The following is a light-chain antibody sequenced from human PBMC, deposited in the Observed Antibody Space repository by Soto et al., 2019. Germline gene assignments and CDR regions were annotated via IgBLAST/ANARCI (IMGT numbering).Light chain of an antibody. CDR3: NSYTGSSAYV. Sequence: QSALTQPASVSGSPGQSITISCTGTSSDVGGYNYVSWYQQHPGKAPKLMIYDVSNRPSGVSNRFSGSKSGNTASLTISGLQAEDEGDYYCNSYTGSSAYVFGAGTKVTVL. V-gene: IGLV2-14*01. J-gene: IGLJ1*01. CDR1: SSDVGGYNY. CDR2: DVS.